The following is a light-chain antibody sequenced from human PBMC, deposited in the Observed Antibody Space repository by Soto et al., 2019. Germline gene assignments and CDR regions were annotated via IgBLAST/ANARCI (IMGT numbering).Light chain of an antibody. CDR3: SSYTSSSTYV. CDR2: DVR. V-gene: IGLV2-11*01. CDR1: SSDVGGYNF. Sequence: QSALTQPRSMSGSPGQSVTISCTGTSSDVGGYNFVSWYQQHPGKAPKIIIYDVRKRPSGVPGRFSGSKSGNTASLTISGLQAEDEADYYCSSYTSSSTYVFGTGTKLTVL. J-gene: IGLJ1*01.